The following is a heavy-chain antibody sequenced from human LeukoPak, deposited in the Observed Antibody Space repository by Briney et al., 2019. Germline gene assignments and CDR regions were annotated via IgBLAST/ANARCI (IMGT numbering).Heavy chain of an antibody. CDR3: ARGNGTIFGVVTLYYMDV. J-gene: IGHJ6*03. D-gene: IGHD3-3*01. Sequence: SVNVSCKASGGTFSSYAISWVRQAPGQGLEWMGGIIPIFGTANYAQKFQGRVTITADESTSTAYMELSSLRSEDTAVYYCARGNGTIFGVVTLYYMDVWGKGTTVTVSS. V-gene: IGHV1-69*13. CDR1: GGTFSSYA. CDR2: IIPIFGTA.